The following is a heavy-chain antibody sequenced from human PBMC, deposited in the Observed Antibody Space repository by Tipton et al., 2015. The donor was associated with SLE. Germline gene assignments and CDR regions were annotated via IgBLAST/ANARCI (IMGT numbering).Heavy chain of an antibody. CDR2: IYTSGRT. CDR1: GGSISSGSYY. J-gene: IGHJ3*02. Sequence: TLSLTCTVSGGSISSGSYYWNWIRQPAGKGLEWIGRIYTSGRTNYNPSLKSRVSISVDTSKNHFSLNLSSVIAADTAVYYCARTLGAIAHTVYDAFDIWGQGKMVTVSS. D-gene: IGHD1-26*01. V-gene: IGHV4-61*02. CDR3: ARTLGAIAHTVYDAFDI.